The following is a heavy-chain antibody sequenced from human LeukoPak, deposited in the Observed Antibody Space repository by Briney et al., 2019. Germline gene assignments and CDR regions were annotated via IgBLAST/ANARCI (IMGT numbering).Heavy chain of an antibody. V-gene: IGHV3-74*01. J-gene: IGHJ3*02. Sequence: GGSLRLSCSASGFTLSSYWMHWVRQAPGKGLVWVSRINTDGSSTNYADSVEGRFTVSRDNAKNTLYLQMNSLRDEDTAVYHCARVIGWDEPFDIWGQGTMVTVSS. D-gene: IGHD1-26*01. CDR1: GFTLSSYW. CDR2: INTDGSST. CDR3: ARVIGWDEPFDI.